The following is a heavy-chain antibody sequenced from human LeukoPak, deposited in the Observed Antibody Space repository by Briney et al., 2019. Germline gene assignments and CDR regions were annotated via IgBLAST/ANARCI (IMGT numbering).Heavy chain of an antibody. CDR2: ISSSSSYI. V-gene: IGHV3-21*01. CDR3: ARAGITMVRGVITH. CDR1: GFTLSSYS. D-gene: IGHD3-10*01. Sequence: GGALRVSRAASGFTLSSYSVNWVRPAPGEGLEWVSSISSSSSYIYYADSVKGPFTISRDKAKNSRSLQMNGLRAEDTAVYYCARAGITMVRGVITHWGEGNLVTASS. J-gene: IGHJ4*02.